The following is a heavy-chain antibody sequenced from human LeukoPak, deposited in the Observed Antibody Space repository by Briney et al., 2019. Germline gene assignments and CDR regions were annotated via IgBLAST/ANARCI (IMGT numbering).Heavy chain of an antibody. V-gene: IGHV4-59*08. CDR3: ARSYCSGGSCYLDY. CDR2: IYYSGST. D-gene: IGHD2-15*01. CDR1: GGSISSYY. J-gene: IGHJ4*02. Sequence: SETLSLTCTVSGGSISSYYWSWIRQPPGKGLEWIGYIYYSGSTNYNPSLKSRVTILVDTSKNQFSLKLSSVTAADTAVYYCARSYCSGGSCYLDYWGQGTLVTVSS.